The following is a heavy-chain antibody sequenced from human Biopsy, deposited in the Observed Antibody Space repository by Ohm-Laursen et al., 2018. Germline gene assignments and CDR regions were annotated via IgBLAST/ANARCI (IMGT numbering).Heavy chain of an antibody. CDR2: INHSGRT. CDR1: GKSFNGCY. D-gene: IGHD3-22*01. J-gene: IGHJ6*02. Sequence: GTLSLTWAVYGKSFNGCYWSWIRQTPGKGLERIGEINHSGRTNYNPSLKSRVTISVDTSKNQFSLKVRSVTAADTAVYYCVRGVDYYDPYHYYALDVWGQGATVTVSS. CDR3: VRGVDYYDPYHYYALDV. V-gene: IGHV4-34*01.